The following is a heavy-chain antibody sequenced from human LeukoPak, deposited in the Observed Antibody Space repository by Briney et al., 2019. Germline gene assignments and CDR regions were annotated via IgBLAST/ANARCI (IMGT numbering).Heavy chain of an antibody. CDR1: GGSISSYY. D-gene: IGHD3-22*01. Sequence: PSETLSLTCTVSGGSISSYYWSWIRQPQGKGREWIGYTYYSGSTNYNPFLKSRVTISVDTSKNLFSLKLSCVTAADTAVYYCARAFAGYYTSFGYYYYYMDVWGKGTTVTVSS. CDR3: ARAFAGYYTSFGYYYYYMDV. J-gene: IGHJ6*03. V-gene: IGHV4-59*01. CDR2: TYYSGST.